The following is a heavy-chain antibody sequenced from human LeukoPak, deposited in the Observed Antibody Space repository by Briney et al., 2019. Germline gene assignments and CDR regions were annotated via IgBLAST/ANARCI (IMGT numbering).Heavy chain of an antibody. J-gene: IGHJ4*02. CDR1: GFTFSSYA. CDR2: MSFDVNNK. D-gene: IGHD2-2*02. V-gene: IGHV3-30*04. Sequence: PGGSLRLSCATSGFTFSSYAFHWVRQAPGKGLERVATMSFDVNNKYYADSVRGRFTISRDNSKNTLYLQMNSLRAEDTAVYSCARGYCTSSSCYNDYWGQGTLVTVSS. CDR3: ARGYCTSSSCYNDY.